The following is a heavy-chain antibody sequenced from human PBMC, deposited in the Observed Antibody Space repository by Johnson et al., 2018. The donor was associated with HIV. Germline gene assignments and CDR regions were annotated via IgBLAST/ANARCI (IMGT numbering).Heavy chain of an antibody. V-gene: IGHV3-11*04. J-gene: IGHJ3*02. CDR1: GFTFSDYY. Sequence: QVQLVESGGGLVKPGGSLRLSCAASGFTFSDYYMSWIRQAPGKGLEWVSYISSSGSTIYYADSVKGRFTIFRDNSENTLYLQMNSLRAEDTAVYYCAREFYAHDAFDIWGQGTMVTVSS. CDR3: AREFYAHDAFDI. CDR2: ISSSGSTI. D-gene: IGHD3-16*01.